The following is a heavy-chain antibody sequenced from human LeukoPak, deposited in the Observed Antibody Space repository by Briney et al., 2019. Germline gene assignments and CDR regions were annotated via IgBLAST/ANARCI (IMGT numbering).Heavy chain of an antibody. D-gene: IGHD3-22*01. CDR2: IDQDGRDK. Sequence: QAGGSLRLSCAASGFTFSDYWMSWVRQAPGKGLEWVATIDQDGRDKFSVDSVKGRFTISRDNSKDTLYLQMNSLRAEDTAIYYCANSRDSSGYYYYWGQGTLVTVSS. V-gene: IGHV3-7*03. CDR1: GFTFSDYW. J-gene: IGHJ4*02. CDR3: ANSRDSSGYYYY.